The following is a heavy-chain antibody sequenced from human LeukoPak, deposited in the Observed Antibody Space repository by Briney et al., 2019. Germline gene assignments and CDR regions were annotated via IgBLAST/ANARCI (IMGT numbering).Heavy chain of an antibody. CDR2: IYTSGGT. CDR3: ARGSGWYFY. D-gene: IGHD6-19*01. Sequence: SETLSLTCTVSGGSIDSDYWSWIRQPPGKGLEWIGYIYTSGGTNYNPSLKSRVTISVDTSKNQFSLKLSSVTAADTAVYYCARGSGWYFYWGQGTLVTVSS. V-gene: IGHV4-4*09. J-gene: IGHJ4*02. CDR1: GGSIDSDY.